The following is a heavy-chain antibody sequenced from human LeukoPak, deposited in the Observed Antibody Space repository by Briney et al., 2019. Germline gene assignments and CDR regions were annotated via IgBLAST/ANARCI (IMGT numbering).Heavy chain of an antibody. CDR3: ARDRWGRFDY. J-gene: IGHJ4*02. Sequence: SETLSLTCAVYGGSFSGYYWSWIRQPPGKGLEWIGEINHSGSTNYNPSLKSRVTISVDTSKNQLSLKLSSVTAADTAVYYCARDRWGRFDYWGQGTLVTVSS. CDR2: INHSGST. CDR1: GGSFSGYY. D-gene: IGHD3-16*01. V-gene: IGHV4-34*01.